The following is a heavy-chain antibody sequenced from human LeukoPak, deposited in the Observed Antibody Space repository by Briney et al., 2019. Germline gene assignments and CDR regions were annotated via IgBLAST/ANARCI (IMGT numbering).Heavy chain of an antibody. J-gene: IGHJ4*02. CDR1: TLIFGNYW. Sequence: GGSLRLSCAAATLIFGNYWMSWVRQAPGKGLEWVANIKPDGSENYYMDSMKGRFTISRDNAKHSLYLQINSLRDEDTSVYYCVRVVYRVGAGFNYWGQGILVTVSS. CDR3: VRVVYRVGAGFNY. D-gene: IGHD1-26*01. CDR2: IKPDGSEN. V-gene: IGHV3-7*01.